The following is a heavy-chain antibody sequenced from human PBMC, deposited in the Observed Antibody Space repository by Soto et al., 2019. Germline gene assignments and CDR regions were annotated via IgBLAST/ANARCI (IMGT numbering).Heavy chain of an antibody. CDR3: AREGRITIFGGIRDYYYYGMDV. CDR2: IKQDGSEK. Sequence: HPGGSLRLSCAASGFTFSSYWMSWVHQAPGKGLEWVANIKQDGSEKYYVDSVKGRFTISRDNAKNSLYLQMNSLRAEDTAVYYCAREGRITIFGGIRDYYYYGMDVWGQGTTVTVSS. CDR1: GFTFSSYW. V-gene: IGHV3-7*01. J-gene: IGHJ6*02. D-gene: IGHD3-3*01.